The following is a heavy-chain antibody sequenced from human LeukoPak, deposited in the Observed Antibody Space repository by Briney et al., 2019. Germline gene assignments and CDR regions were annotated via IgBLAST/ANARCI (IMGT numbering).Heavy chain of an antibody. CDR2: ISSNGGST. CDR1: RFTFSSYA. CDR3: VKLDSYSSGWFSSPRFDY. Sequence: GGSLRLSCSASRFTFSSYAMHWVRQAPGKGLEYVSAISSNGGSTYYADSVKGRFTISRDNSKNTLYLQMSSLRAEDTAVYYCVKLDSYSSGWFSSPRFDYWGQGTLVTVSS. J-gene: IGHJ4*02. D-gene: IGHD6-19*01. V-gene: IGHV3-64D*06.